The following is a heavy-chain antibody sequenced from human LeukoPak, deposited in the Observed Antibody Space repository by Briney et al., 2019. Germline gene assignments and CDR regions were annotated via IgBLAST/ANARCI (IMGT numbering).Heavy chain of an antibody. V-gene: IGHV1-2*02. Sequence: ASVKVSCKASGYTFTGYYMHWVRQAPGQGLEWMGWINPNSGGTNYAQKFQGRVTMTRDTSISTAYMELSRLRSDDTAVYYCARGRVAAAGRRAKTNNWFDPWGQGTLVTVSS. CDR3: ARGRVAAAGRRAKTNNWFDP. CDR2: INPNSGGT. CDR1: GYTFTGYY. D-gene: IGHD6-13*01. J-gene: IGHJ5*02.